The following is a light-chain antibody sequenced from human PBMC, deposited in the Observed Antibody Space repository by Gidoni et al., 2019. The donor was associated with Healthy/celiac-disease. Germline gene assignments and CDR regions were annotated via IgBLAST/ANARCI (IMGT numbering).Light chain of an antibody. CDR3: QAWDSSTAVV. V-gene: IGLV3-1*01. J-gene: IGLJ2*01. CDR1: KLGDNY. CDR2: QDS. Sequence: SYELTQPTSVSVSPGQTASITCSGDKLGDNYACWYQQKPGPSPVLVIYQDSKRPSGIPERFSGSISGNTATLTISGTQAMDEAVYYCQAWDSSTAVVFGGGTTLTVL.